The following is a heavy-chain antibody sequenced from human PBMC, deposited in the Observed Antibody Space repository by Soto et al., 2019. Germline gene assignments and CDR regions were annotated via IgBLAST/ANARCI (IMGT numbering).Heavy chain of an antibody. J-gene: IGHJ4*02. CDR1: GFTFSTYA. CDR3: AKNYFFDS. V-gene: IGHV3-23*01. CDR2: ISVSGSP. Sequence: PGWSLRLSCAASGFTFSTYAMSWVRQGPGKGLEWVSSISVSGSPYYADPVKGRFTVSRDNSKDTLYLQMNSLTAEDTAVYFCAKNYFFDSWGPGTLVTVLL.